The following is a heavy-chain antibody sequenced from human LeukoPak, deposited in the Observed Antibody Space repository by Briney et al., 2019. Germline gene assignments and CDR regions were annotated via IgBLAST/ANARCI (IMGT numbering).Heavy chain of an antibody. J-gene: IGHJ4*02. D-gene: IGHD5-12*01. V-gene: IGHV1-2*02. Sequence: ASVKVSCKASGYTFTGYYMHWVRQAPGQGLEWMGWINPNSGGTNYAQKFQGRVTMTRDTSISTAYMELSRLRSDDTAVYYCAKAYSGYEQVDYWGQGTLVTVSS. CDR3: AKAYSGYEQVDY. CDR2: INPNSGGT. CDR1: GYTFTGYY.